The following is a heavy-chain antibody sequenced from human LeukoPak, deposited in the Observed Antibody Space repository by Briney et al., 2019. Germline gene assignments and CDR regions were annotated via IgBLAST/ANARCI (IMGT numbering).Heavy chain of an antibody. CDR2: ISWNSGTI. D-gene: IGHD3-10*01. J-gene: IGHJ4*02. CDR3: AKDRADYYGSGSYFDY. Sequence: GRSLRLSCAASGFTFDDYAMHWVRQVPGKGLEWVSGISWNSGTIGYADSVKGRFTISRDNAKNSLYLQMNSLRAEDTALYYCAKDRADYYGSGSYFDYWGQGTLVTVSS. CDR1: GFTFDDYA. V-gene: IGHV3-9*01.